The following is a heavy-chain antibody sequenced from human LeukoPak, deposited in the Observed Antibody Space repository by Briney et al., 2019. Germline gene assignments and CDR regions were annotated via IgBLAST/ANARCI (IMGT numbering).Heavy chain of an antibody. CDR2: IFGSGGSL. CDR1: GFTFGSHA. CDR3: GKTTVGYSSGQKPAWPVDY. D-gene: IGHD5-18*01. J-gene: IGHJ4*02. V-gene: IGHV3-23*01. Sequence: GGSLRLSCEASGFTFGSHAMYWVRQAPGKGLEWVAGIFGSGGSLHYADPVKGRFTISRDNSRNTVYLQINSLRAEDTAVYYCGKTTVGYSSGQKPAWPVDYWGQGTLVTVSS.